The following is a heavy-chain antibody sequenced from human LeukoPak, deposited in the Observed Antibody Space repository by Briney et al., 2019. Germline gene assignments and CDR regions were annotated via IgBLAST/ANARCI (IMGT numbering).Heavy chain of an antibody. CDR3: AKDRTYDSSGYADY. CDR1: GFTFSSYA. J-gene: IGHJ4*02. CDR2: ISGSGGST. D-gene: IGHD3-22*01. Sequence: GGSLRLSCAASGFTFSSYAMSWVRQAPGKGLEWVSAISGSGGSTYYADSVKGRFTISKDNSKNTLYLQMKSLRAEDTAVYYCAKDRTYDSSGYADYWGQGTLVTVSS. V-gene: IGHV3-23*01.